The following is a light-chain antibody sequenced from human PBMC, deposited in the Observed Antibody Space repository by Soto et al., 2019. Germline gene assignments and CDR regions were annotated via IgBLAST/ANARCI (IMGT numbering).Light chain of an antibody. J-gene: IGKJ2*01. V-gene: IGKV3-20*01. CDR3: QQYGSSLYT. CDR1: QSVSSSY. Sequence: EIVLTQSPGTLSSSPGERATLSCRASQSVSSSYLAWYQQKPGQGPRLLIYGASSRATGIPDRFSGSGSGTDFTLTISRLEPEDFAVYYCQQYGSSLYTFGQGTKLEIK. CDR2: GAS.